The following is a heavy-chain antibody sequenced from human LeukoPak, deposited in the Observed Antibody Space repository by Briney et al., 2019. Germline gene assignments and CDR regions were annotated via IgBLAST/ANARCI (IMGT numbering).Heavy chain of an antibody. J-gene: IGHJ6*03. D-gene: IGHD3-10*01. CDR1: GFTFSSYG. Sequence: GGSLRLSCAASGFTFSSYGMSWVRQAPGKGLEWVSAISGSGGSTYYADSVKGRFTISRDNSKNTLYLQMNSLRAEDTAVYYCARDFRYYGSGSYYSSLYYYYYYYMDVWGKGTTVTVSS. CDR3: ARDFRYYGSGSYYSSLYYYYYYYMDV. V-gene: IGHV3-23*01. CDR2: ISGSGGST.